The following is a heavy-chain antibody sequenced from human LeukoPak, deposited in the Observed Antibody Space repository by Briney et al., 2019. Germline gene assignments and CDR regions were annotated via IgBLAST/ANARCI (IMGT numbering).Heavy chain of an antibody. CDR1: GGSISSGGYY. V-gene: IGHV4-31*03. D-gene: IGHD3-22*01. Sequence: PSETLSLTCTVSGGSISSGGYYWSWIRQHPGKGLEWVGYIYYSGSTYYNPSLKSRVTISIDTSKNQFSLKLSSMTAADTAVYYCARDQEIVVAIHVFDIWGQGTMVTVSS. CDR3: ARDQEIVVAIHVFDI. J-gene: IGHJ3*02. CDR2: IYYSGST.